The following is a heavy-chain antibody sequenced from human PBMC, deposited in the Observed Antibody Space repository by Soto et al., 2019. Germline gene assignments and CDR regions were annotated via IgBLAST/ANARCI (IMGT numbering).Heavy chain of an antibody. J-gene: IGHJ5*02. CDR2: INHSGST. Sequence: PSETLSLTCAVYGGSFSGYYWSWIRQPPGKGLEWIGEINHSGSTNYNPSLKSRVTISVDTSKNQFSLKLSSVTAADTAVYYCARGPAAKGGWFDPWGQGTLVTVSS. D-gene: IGHD2-2*01. CDR1: GGSFSGYY. CDR3: ARGPAAKGGWFDP. V-gene: IGHV4-34*01.